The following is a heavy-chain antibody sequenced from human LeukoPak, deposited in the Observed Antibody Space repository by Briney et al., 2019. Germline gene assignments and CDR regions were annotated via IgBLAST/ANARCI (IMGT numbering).Heavy chain of an antibody. J-gene: IGHJ4*02. V-gene: IGHV3-21*05. CDR1: GFTFSSYD. CDR2: ISSSSTYI. CDR3: ARDPEGIRDFDY. Sequence: PGGSLRLSCAGSGFTFSSYDMNWVRQAPGEGLEWVSYISSSSTYIKYADSVKGRFTISRDNVKNSVYLQMNSLRAEDTAVYYCARDPEGIRDFDYWGQGTLVTVSS.